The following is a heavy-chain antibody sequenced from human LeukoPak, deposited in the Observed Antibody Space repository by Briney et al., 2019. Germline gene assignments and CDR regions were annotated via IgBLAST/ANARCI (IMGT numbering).Heavy chain of an antibody. V-gene: IGHV4-30-4*01. CDR2: IYYSGST. CDR3: AGEGGGWELGMDV. D-gene: IGHD4-23*01. J-gene: IGHJ6*02. CDR1: GGSISSGDYY. Sequence: SETLSLTCTVSGGSISSGDYYWSWIRQPPGKGLEWIGYIYYSGSTYYNPSLKSRVTISVDTSKNQFSLKLSSGTAADAAVYYWAGEGGGWELGMDVWGQGTTVTVSS.